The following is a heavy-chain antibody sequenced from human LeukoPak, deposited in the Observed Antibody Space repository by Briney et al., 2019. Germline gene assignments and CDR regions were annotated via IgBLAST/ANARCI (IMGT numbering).Heavy chain of an antibody. CDR1: GFTFSSYS. CDR3: ARDAGGRTQREGWFDP. CDR2: ISSSSSYI. Sequence: PGGSLRLSCAASGFTFSSYSMNWVRQAPGKGLEWVSSISSSSSYIYYADSLKGRFTISRDNAKNSLYLQMKSLRVEDTGVYYCARDAGGRTQREGWFDPWGQGTLVTVSS. V-gene: IGHV3-21*01. D-gene: IGHD1-26*01. J-gene: IGHJ5*02.